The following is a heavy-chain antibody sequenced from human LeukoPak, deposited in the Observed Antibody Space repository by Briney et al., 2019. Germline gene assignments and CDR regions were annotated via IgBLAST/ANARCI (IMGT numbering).Heavy chain of an antibody. Sequence: ASVKVSCKASGYTFTGYYMHWVRQAPGQGLEWMGGIIPIFGTANYAQKFQGRVTITADESTSTAYMELSSLRSEDTAVYYCARDLEGAHFDYWGQGTLVTVSS. CDR2: IIPIFGTA. CDR1: GYTFTGYY. J-gene: IGHJ4*02. V-gene: IGHV1-69*13. CDR3: ARDLEGAHFDY. D-gene: IGHD1-1*01.